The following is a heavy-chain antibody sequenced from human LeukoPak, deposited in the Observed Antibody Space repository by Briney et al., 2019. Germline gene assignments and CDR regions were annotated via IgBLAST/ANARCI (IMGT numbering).Heavy chain of an antibody. CDR2: IWYDGSNT. CDR3: ARAGIVNALDY. CDR1: GYTFSIYG. Sequence: GGSLRLSCAASGYTFSIYGMNWVRQAPGKGLEWVAIIWYDGSNTYFAESVMGRFSISKDNFKNIVYLQMNSLRIEDTGVYYCARAGIVNALDYWGQGAQVTVSP. J-gene: IGHJ4*02. D-gene: IGHD2/OR15-2a*01. V-gene: IGHV3-33*01.